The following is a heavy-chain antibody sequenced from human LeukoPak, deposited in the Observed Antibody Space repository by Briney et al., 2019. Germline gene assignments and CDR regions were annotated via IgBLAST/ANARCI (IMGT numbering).Heavy chain of an antibody. Sequence: GGSLRLSCAASGFTFSSYGMHWVRQAPGKGLEWVAVIWYDGSNKYYADSVKGRFTISRDNSKNTLYLQMNSLRAEDTAVYYCARTGSAASPDDAFDIWGQGTMVTVSS. CDR1: GFTFSSYG. V-gene: IGHV3-33*01. D-gene: IGHD2-15*01. CDR3: ARTGSAASPDDAFDI. CDR2: IWYDGSNK. J-gene: IGHJ3*02.